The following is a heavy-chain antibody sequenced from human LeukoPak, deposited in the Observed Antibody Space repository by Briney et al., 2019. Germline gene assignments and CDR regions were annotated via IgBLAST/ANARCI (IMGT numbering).Heavy chain of an antibody. CDR3: ARDYAPYYYDSSGPLGAFDI. Sequence: GGSLRLSCAASGLTFSNYAMSWVRQAPGKGLEWVSGISDSGGSTYYADSVKGRFTISRDNSKNTLYLQMNSLRAEDTAVYYCARDYAPYYYDSSGPLGAFDIWGQGTMVTVSS. J-gene: IGHJ3*02. CDR2: ISDSGGST. CDR1: GLTFSNYA. V-gene: IGHV3-23*01. D-gene: IGHD3-22*01.